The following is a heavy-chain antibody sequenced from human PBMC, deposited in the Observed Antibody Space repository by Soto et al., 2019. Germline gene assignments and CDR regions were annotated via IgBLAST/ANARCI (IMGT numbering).Heavy chain of an antibody. CDR2: IWYDGSNK. Sequence: GGSLRLSCAASGFTFSSYGMHWVRQAPGKGLEWVAVIWYDGSNKYYADSVKGRFTISRDNSKNTLYLQMNSLRAEDTAVYYCARESSSLGHYFDYWGQGTLVNVSS. D-gene: IGHD6-13*01. J-gene: IGHJ4*02. V-gene: IGHV3-33*01. CDR3: ARESSSLGHYFDY. CDR1: GFTFSSYG.